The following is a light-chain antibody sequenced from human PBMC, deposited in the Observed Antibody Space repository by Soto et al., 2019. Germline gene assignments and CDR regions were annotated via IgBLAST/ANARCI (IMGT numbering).Light chain of an antibody. Sequence: QAVVTQPPSVSGAPGQRVTISCTGTSSNIGAGYEVHWYQQLPGTAPKLLIYDNNNRPSGVPDRFSGSKSGTSASLVITGLQAEDEADYYCQSYDTSLSGSGVFGGGTQLTVL. V-gene: IGLV1-40*01. CDR3: QSYDTSLSGSGV. CDR1: SSNIGAGYE. J-gene: IGLJ3*02. CDR2: DNN.